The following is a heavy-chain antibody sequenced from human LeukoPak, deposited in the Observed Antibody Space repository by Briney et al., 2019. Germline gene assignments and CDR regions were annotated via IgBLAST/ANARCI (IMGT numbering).Heavy chain of an antibody. CDR1: GFTFSSYG. CDR2: IWYDGSNK. V-gene: IGHV3-33*01. D-gene: IGHD6-13*01. J-gene: IGHJ4*02. CDR3: ARAGEYSSSWYVWSFFDY. Sequence: GRSLRLSCAASGFTFSSYGMHWVRQAPGKGLEWAAVIWYDGSNKYYADSVKGRFTISRDNSKNTLYLQMNSLRAEDTAVYYCARAGEYSSSWYVWSFFDYWGQGTLVTVSS.